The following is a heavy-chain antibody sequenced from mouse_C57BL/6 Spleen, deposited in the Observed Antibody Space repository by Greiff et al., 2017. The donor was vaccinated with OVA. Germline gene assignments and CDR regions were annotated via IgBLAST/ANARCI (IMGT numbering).Heavy chain of an antibody. D-gene: IGHD1-1*01. J-gene: IGHJ3*01. V-gene: IGHV1-52*01. Sequence: QVQLKQPGAELVRPGSSVKLSCKASGYTFTSYWMHWVKQRPIQGLEWIGNIDPSDSETHYNQKFKDKATLTVDKSSSTAYMQLSSLTSEDSAVYYCARGPYYYGSSWFAYWGQGTLVTVSA. CDR1: GYTFTSYW. CDR2: IDPSDSET. CDR3: ARGPYYYGSSWFAY.